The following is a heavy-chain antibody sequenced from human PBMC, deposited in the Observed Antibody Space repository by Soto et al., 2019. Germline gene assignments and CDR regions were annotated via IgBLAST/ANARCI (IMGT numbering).Heavy chain of an antibody. CDR3: AREAITGTTYYYCGMDV. CDR1: GYTFTSYY. Sequence: QVQLVQSGAEVKKPGASVKVSCKASGYTFTSYYMHWVRQAPGQGLEWMGIINPSGGSTSYAQKFQGRVTMTRDTSTSTVYMELSSLRSEDTAVYYCAREAITGTTYYYCGMDVWGQGTTVTVSS. D-gene: IGHD1-7*01. CDR2: INPSGGST. J-gene: IGHJ6*02. V-gene: IGHV1-46*01.